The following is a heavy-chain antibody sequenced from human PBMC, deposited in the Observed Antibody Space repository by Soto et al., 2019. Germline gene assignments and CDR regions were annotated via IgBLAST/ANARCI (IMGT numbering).Heavy chain of an antibody. J-gene: IGHJ4*02. CDR1: GGSISSAPSY. V-gene: IGHV4-39*01. D-gene: IGHD3-9*01. CDR3: VGFKSSTIFSH. CDR2: VFYSGRT. Sequence: QLQLQESGPGLVKPSETLSLTCTVAGGSISSAPSYWAWIRQPPGKGLEWIGHVFYSGRTTYSPSLRSRVSISADTPKNQFSLKLSSMTAADAAVYFCVGFKSSTIFSHWGQGTLVTVSS.